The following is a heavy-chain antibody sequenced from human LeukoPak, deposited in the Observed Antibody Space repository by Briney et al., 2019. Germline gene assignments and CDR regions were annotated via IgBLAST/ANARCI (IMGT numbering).Heavy chain of an antibody. CDR2: ITSSGSAI. D-gene: IGHD5/OR15-5a*01. Sequence: PGGSLRLSCAASGFTFSDYYMSWIRQAPGKGLEWVSYITSSGSAIYYADSVRGRFTISRDNARNSMFLHMDGLRAEDTAIYYCATGIVSTSGDYWGQGTLVTVSS. V-gene: IGHV3-11*01. CDR1: GFTFSDYY. J-gene: IGHJ4*02. CDR3: ATGIVSTSGDY.